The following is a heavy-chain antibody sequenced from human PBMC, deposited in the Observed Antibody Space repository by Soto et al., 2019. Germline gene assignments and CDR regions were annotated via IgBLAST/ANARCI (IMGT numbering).Heavy chain of an antibody. CDR3: AKDPRPTYYYDSSGYRGFDY. CDR2: ISGSGGST. Sequence: GGSLRLSCAASGFTFSSYAMSWVRQAPGKGLEWVSAISGSGGSTYYADSVKGRFTISRDNSKNTLYLQMNSLRAEDTAVYYCAKDPRPTYYYDSSGYRGFDYWGQGTLVTVSS. J-gene: IGHJ4*02. CDR1: GFTFSSYA. D-gene: IGHD3-22*01. V-gene: IGHV3-23*01.